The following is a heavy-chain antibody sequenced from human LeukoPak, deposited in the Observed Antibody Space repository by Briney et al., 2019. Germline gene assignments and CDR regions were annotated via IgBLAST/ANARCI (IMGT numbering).Heavy chain of an antibody. CDR1: GGSITSYY. Sequence: SETLSLTCTVSGGSITSYYWSWIRQPPGKGLECIGYIYYSRSTNYNPSLKSRATISVDTSKNQFSLKLSSVTAADTAVYFCARDRYIYGLTVYYFDYWGQGTLVTVSS. D-gene: IGHD5-18*01. J-gene: IGHJ4*02. V-gene: IGHV4-59*01. CDR3: ARDRYIYGLTVYYFDY. CDR2: IYYSRST.